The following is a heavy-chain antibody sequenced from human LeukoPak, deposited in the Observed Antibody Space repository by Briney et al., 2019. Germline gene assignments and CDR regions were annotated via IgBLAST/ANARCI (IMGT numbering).Heavy chain of an antibody. CDR1: GGSISSCY. J-gene: IGHJ3*02. CDR2: IYYSGST. D-gene: IGHD2-21*01. V-gene: IGHV4-59*01. Sequence: SETLSLTCTVSGGSISSCYWSWIRQPPGKGLEWIGYIYYSGSTNYNPSLKSRVAISVDTSKNQFSLKLSSVTAADTAVYYCARDGGDGYTHDAFDIWGQGTVVTVSS. CDR3: ARDGGDGYTHDAFDI.